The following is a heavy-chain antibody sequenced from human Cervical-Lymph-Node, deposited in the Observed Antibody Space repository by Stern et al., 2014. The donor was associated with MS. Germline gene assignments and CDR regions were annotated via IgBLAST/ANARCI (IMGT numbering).Heavy chain of an antibody. CDR1: GFTFSSYA. CDR3: AREMIAAAGTIPFDY. J-gene: IGHJ4*02. D-gene: IGHD6-13*01. CDR2: ISYDGSNK. Sequence: VQLLESGGGVVQPGRSLRLSCAAAGFTFSSYAMDWVRQAPGKGLEWVAVISYDGSNKYYAVSVKGRFTISRDNSKKTLYLQMNSLRAEDPALYYCAREMIAAAGTIPFDYWGQGTLVPVSS. V-gene: IGHV3-30*01.